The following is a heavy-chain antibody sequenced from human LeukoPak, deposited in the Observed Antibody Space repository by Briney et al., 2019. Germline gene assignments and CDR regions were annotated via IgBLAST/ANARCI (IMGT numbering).Heavy chain of an antibody. D-gene: IGHD2-8*01. J-gene: IGHJ4*02. Sequence: GASVKVSCKASGYTLSEYGISWVRRAPGQGLEWVGWITTYNGDKKYAEKFQGRVTMTTDTSTSTYYMELRSLRSDDTAIYYCARDCSNGVCFPRGHWGQGTLVTVST. V-gene: IGHV1-18*01. CDR3: ARDCSNGVCFPRGH. CDR1: GYTLSEYG. CDR2: ITTYNGDK.